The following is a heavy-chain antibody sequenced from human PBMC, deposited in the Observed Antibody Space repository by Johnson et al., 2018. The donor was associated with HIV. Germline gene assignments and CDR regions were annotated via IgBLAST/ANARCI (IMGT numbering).Heavy chain of an antibody. D-gene: IGHD4-17*01. CDR1: GFFFSNYA. Sequence: HVQLVESWGGVVQPGRSLRLSCAASGFFFSNYAMHWVRQAPGKGLEWVAVISSDGSDKSYTDSVKGRFTISRDNSKNTLYLQMNSLRAEDTAVYYCALTDYGDYPQRVPDAFDIWGQGTMVTVSS. CDR2: ISSDGSDK. J-gene: IGHJ3*02. V-gene: IGHV3-30*04. CDR3: ALTDYGDYPQRVPDAFDI.